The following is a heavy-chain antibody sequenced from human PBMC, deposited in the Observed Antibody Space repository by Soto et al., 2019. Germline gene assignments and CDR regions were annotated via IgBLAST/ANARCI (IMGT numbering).Heavy chain of an antibody. D-gene: IGHD2-15*01. J-gene: IGHJ6*02. CDR2: ISSSSSYI. V-gene: IGHV3-21*01. Sequence: PGGSLRLSCAASGFTFTIYSMTWVRQAPGKGLEWVSSISSSSSYIHYADSVKGRFTISRDNAKNSLYLQMNSLRAEDTAVYYCARDLEYCSGGSCPPYYGMDVWGQGNTVTVS. CDR3: ARDLEYCSGGSCPPYYGMDV. CDR1: GFTFTIYS.